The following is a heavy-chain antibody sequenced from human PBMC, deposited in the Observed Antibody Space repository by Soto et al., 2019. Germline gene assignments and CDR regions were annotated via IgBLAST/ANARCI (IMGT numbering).Heavy chain of an antibody. D-gene: IGHD6-13*01. J-gene: IGHJ5*02. CDR3: VASLAASGLNWLDP. CDR1: GGSISEKY. CDR2: IFANGHT. V-gene: IGHV4-4*07. Sequence: KASETLSLTCIVSGGSISEKYWNWVRQPPGKGLEWIGLIFANGHTDYNPSLKSRVTMSVDASKNQFSLRLTSMTAADTAVYYCVASLAASGLNWLDPWGRGTLVTVPQ.